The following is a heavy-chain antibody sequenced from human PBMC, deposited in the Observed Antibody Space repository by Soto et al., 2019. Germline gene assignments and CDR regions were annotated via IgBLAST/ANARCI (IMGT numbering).Heavy chain of an antibody. CDR3: ARVGNCTNGVCYAVYYGMDV. J-gene: IGHJ6*02. D-gene: IGHD2-8*01. Sequence: QVQLVQSGAEVKKPGSSVKVSCKASGGTFSSSAFSWVRQAPGQGLEWMGGIIAIFRTSIYAQGFQGRVTITADESTSTVYMELSSLRSDDTAVYYCARVGNCTNGVCYAVYYGMDVWGQGTTVTVSS. V-gene: IGHV1-69*01. CDR1: GGTFSSSA. CDR2: IIAIFRTS.